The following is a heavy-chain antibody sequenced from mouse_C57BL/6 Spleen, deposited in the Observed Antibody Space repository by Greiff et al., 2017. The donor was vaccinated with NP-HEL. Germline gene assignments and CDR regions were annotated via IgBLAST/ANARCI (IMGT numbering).Heavy chain of an antibody. Sequence: EVKLMESGGGLVQPGGSMKLSCAASGFTFSDAWMDWVRQAPEKGLEWVAEIRNKANNHATYYAESVKGRFTISRDDSKSSVYLQSNSLRAEDTGIDYCTRHGNYGGYFDYWGQGTTLTVSS. CDR3: TRHGNYGGYFDY. J-gene: IGHJ2*01. CDR1: GFTFSDAW. D-gene: IGHD2-1*01. CDR2: IRNKANNHAT. V-gene: IGHV6-6*01.